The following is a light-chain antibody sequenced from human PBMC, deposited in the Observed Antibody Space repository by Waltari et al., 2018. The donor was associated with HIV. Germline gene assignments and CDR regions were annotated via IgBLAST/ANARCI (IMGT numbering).Light chain of an antibody. CDR1: QSVSSY. CDR3: QQRSNWPFT. V-gene: IGKV3-11*01. J-gene: IGKJ4*01. CDR2: DAA. Sequence: EIVLTQSPATLSLSPGERATLSCRASQSVSSYLAWYQQRPGQALSLLIFDAANRATGIPARFSGSGSGTDFTLTISSLEPEDFAVYYCQQRSNWPFTFGGGTKVEIK.